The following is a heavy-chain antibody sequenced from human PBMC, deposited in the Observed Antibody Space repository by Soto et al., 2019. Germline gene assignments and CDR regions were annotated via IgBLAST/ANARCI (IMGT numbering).Heavy chain of an antibody. CDR1: GGSISSGGYS. Sequence: QLQLQESGSGLVKPSQTLSLTCAVSGGSISSGGYSWGWIRQPPGKGLEWIGYIYHSESTYYNPSHQSLVTISVDRSKNPFSLMLRSVTAADTAVYYCARVPSPWGPGNPVTVSS. J-gene: IGHJ5*02. CDR3: ARVPSP. V-gene: IGHV4-30-2*01. CDR2: IYHSEST.